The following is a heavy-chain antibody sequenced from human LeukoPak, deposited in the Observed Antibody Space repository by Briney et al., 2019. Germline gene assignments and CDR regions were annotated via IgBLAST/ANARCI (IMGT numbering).Heavy chain of an antibody. V-gene: IGHV1-2*06. CDR3: AADETRES. CDR2: INPNSGGT. Sequence: ASVTVSCKASGYTFTGYYMHWVRQAPGQGLEWMGRINPNSGGTNYAQKFQERVTITRDMSTSTAYMELSSLRSEDTAVYYCAADETRESWGQGTLVTVSS. J-gene: IGHJ5*02. CDR1: GYTFTGYY. D-gene: IGHD3-10*01.